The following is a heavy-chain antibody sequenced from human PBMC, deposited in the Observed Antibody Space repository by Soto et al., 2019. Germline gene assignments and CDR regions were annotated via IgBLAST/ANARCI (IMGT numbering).Heavy chain of an antibody. V-gene: IGHV3-23*01. CDR3: AKDARSGWNFDY. J-gene: IGHJ4*02. Sequence: EVQLLESGGGLVQPGGSLRLSCAASGFTFSSYAMSWVRQAPGKGLEWVSAVSASGGSADYADSVKGRFTISRDNSKNTLSRQMNSLRAEDTAVYYCAKDARSGWNFDYWGQGTLVTVSS. D-gene: IGHD6-19*01. CDR1: GFTFSSYA. CDR2: VSASGGSA.